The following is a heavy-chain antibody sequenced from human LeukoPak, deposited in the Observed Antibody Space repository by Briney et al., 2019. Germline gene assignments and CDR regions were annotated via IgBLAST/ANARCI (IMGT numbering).Heavy chain of an antibody. D-gene: IGHD2-15*01. CDR1: GYTFTSYD. CDR3: ARAGGYCGRISCPYYFDY. Sequence: EASVKVSCKASGYTFTSYDINWVRQATGQGLEWMGWMNPNSGNTGYAQKFQGRVTMTRNTSISTAYMERSSLRSEDTAVYYCARAGGYCGRISCPYYFDYWGQGSLVAVSS. V-gene: IGHV1-8*01. J-gene: IGHJ4*02. CDR2: MNPNSGNT.